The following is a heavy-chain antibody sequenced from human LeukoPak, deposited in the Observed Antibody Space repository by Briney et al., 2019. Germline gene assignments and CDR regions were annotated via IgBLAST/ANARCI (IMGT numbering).Heavy chain of an antibody. Sequence: SETLSLTCTVSGGSISSSSYYWGWIRQPPGKGLEWIGSIYYSGRTYYNPSLESRVTISVDTSKNQFSLKLSSVTAADTAVYYCARHRYLYDSSGYYWYYYYYYMDVWGKGTTVTVSS. CDR3: ARHRYLYDSSGYYWYYYYYYMDV. V-gene: IGHV4-39*01. D-gene: IGHD3-22*01. CDR1: GGSISSSSYY. J-gene: IGHJ6*03. CDR2: IYYSGRT.